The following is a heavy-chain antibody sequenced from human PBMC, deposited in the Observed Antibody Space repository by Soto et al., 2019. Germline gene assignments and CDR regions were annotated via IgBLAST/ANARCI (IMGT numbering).Heavy chain of an antibody. J-gene: IGHJ3*02. V-gene: IGHV1-69*11. CDR2: IIPIITTT. Sequence: QVHLVQSGAEVKKPGSSVKVSCKAPGGTFSNHAINWVRRAPGQGLEWMGRIIPIITTTNYAQKFQGRVSMTADESTTTAYMELRSLIHDDTAVYYFAMVVAADGTFLEDVLDIWGQGTLVTVSS. D-gene: IGHD6-13*01. CDR3: AMVVAADGTFLEDVLDI. CDR1: GGTFSNHA.